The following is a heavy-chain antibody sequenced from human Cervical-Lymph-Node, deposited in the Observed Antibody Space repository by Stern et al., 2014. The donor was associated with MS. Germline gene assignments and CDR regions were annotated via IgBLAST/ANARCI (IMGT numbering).Heavy chain of an antibody. CDR2: ISPGDSDT. CDR3: ARHRIRGLQYPERDDY. D-gene: IGHD3-10*01. CDR1: GYTFSVYW. J-gene: IGHJ4*02. V-gene: IGHV5-51*01. Sequence: VQLVQSGAEVKEPGESLKISCKGSGYTFSVYWIAWVRQIPGKGLEWMGIISPGDSDTRYSPSFQGQVTISADMSINTAYLQWSSLKASDSAIYYCARHRIRGLQYPERDDYWGQGTLVTVSS.